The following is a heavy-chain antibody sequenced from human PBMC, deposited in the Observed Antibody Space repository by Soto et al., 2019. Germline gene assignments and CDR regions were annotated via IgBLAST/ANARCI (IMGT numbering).Heavy chain of an antibody. CDR2: IRSKANSYAA. CDR1: WFTFSGSA. Sequence: PVGSLRLSCAASWFTFSGSAMHWVRQASGKGLEWVGRIRSKANSYAAAYAASVKGRFTISRDDSKNTAYLQMNSLKTEDTAVYYCTSTYDYVWGSYRYNVDYWGQGTLVTVSS. CDR3: TSTYDYVWGSYRYNVDY. J-gene: IGHJ4*02. V-gene: IGHV3-73*01. D-gene: IGHD3-16*02.